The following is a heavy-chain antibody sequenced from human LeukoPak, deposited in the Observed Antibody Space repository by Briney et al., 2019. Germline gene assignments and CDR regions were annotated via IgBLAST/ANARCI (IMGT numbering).Heavy chain of an antibody. CDR2: IYPGDSDT. Sequence: GESLKISCKGSGFRFTSNWIGWVRQMPGKGLEWMGIIYPGDSDTRYSPSFQGQVTISADKSISTAYPQWSSLKASDTAMYYCARLLRYGSGSYFDYWGQGSLVTVSS. J-gene: IGHJ4*02. CDR3: ARLLRYGSGSYFDY. CDR1: GFRFTSNW. D-gene: IGHD3-10*01. V-gene: IGHV5-51*01.